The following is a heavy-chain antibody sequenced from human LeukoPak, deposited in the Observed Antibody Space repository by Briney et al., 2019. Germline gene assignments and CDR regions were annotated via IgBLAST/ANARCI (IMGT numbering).Heavy chain of an antibody. CDR3: ARDWRSGYYLSWFDP. Sequence: SETLSLTCTVSGGSISSYYGSWIRQPAGKGLEWIGRIYTSGSTNYNPSLKSRVAMSVDTSKNQFSLNLSSVTAADTGVYYCARDWRSGYYLSWFDPWDQGTLVTVSS. CDR2: IYTSGST. V-gene: IGHV4-4*07. J-gene: IGHJ5*02. CDR1: GGSISSYY. D-gene: IGHD3-22*01.